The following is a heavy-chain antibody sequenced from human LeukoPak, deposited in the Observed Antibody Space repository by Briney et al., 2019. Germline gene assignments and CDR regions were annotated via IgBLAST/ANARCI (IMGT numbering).Heavy chain of an antibody. CDR2: ISSSSSYI. J-gene: IGHJ5*02. CDR1: GFTFSSYA. D-gene: IGHD1-26*01. V-gene: IGHV3-21*01. CDR3: ARGREWELLATLGENWFDP. Sequence: GGSLRLSCAASGFTFSSYAMSWVRQAPGKGLEWVSSISSSSSYIYYADSVKGRFTISRDNAKNSLYLQMNSPRAEDTAVYYCARGREWELLATLGENWFDPWGQGTLVTVSS.